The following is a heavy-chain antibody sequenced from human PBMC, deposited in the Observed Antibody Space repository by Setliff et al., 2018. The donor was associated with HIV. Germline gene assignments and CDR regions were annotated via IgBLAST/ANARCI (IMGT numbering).Heavy chain of an antibody. J-gene: IGHJ5*02. CDR3: ARVSSGWSWFDP. CDR1: GFTFDDYA. CDR2: VSWNSGSI. D-gene: IGHD6-19*01. Sequence: PGGSLRLSCAASGFTFDDYAMHWVRQAPGKGLEWVSGVSWNSGSIGYADSVKGRFTISRDNAKNSLYLQMNSLRAEDTAVYYCARVSSGWSWFDPWGQGTLVTVSS. V-gene: IGHV3-9*01.